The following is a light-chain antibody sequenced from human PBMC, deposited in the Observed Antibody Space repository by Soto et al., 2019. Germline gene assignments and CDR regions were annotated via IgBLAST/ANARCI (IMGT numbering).Light chain of an antibody. CDR3: QQYYSYPFT. CDR1: QGISSY. Sequence: AIRMTQSPSSCSASTGDRVTITCRASQGISSYLAWYQHKPGQAPKLLIYAASTLQSGVPSRFSGSGSGTAFTLTISCLQSEDFATYYCQQYYSYPFTFGPGTKVDIK. J-gene: IGKJ3*01. CDR2: AAS. V-gene: IGKV1-8*01.